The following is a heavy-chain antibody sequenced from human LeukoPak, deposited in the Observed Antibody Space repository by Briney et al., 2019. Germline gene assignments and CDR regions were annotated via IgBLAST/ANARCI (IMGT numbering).Heavy chain of an antibody. D-gene: IGHD2-2*01. V-gene: IGHV4-34*01. J-gene: IGHJ5*02. CDR3: ARVRGEYCSSTSCYKFDP. CDR1: GGSFSGYY. CDR2: INHSGST. Sequence: PSETLSLTCAVYGGSFSGYYWSWIRQPPGKGLEWIGEINHSGSTNYNPSLKSRVTISVDTSKNQFSLKLSSVTAADTAVYYCARVRGEYCSSTSCYKFDPWGQGTLVTVSS.